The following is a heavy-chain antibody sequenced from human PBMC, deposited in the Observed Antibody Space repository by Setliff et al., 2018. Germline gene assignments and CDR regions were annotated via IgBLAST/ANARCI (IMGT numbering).Heavy chain of an antibody. D-gene: IGHD7-27*01. CDR2: ISDRNDYS. Sequence: LRLSCAAFGFTFSSYSFSWVRQAPGKGLEWVSFISDRNDYSFYADSMKGRFTISRDNTKNLLYLHMHSLRIDDTAVYFCARDANWGIERGFDSWGQGTLVTVSS. J-gene: IGHJ4*02. CDR3: ARDANWGIERGFDS. CDR1: GFTFSSYS. V-gene: IGHV3-21*01.